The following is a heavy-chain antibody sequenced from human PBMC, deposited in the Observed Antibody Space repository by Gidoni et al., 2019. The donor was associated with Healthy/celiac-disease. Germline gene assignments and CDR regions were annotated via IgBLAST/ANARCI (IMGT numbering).Heavy chain of an antibody. CDR1: GVPFSSSG. Sequence: QVQLVESGGGVVHPGRSLRLSCAAPGVPFSSSGMHWVRPAPGKGLVWVAGIWYDGSNKYYADSVKGRFTISRDNSKNTLYLQMNSLRAEDTAVYYCARETVYCSGGSCPFDYWGQGTLVTVSS. CDR3: ARETVYCSGGSCPFDY. J-gene: IGHJ4*02. D-gene: IGHD2-15*01. CDR2: IWYDGSNK. V-gene: IGHV3-33*01.